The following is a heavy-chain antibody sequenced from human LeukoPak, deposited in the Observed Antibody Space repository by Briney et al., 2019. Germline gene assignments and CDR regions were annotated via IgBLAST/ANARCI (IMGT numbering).Heavy chain of an antibody. V-gene: IGHV1-69*13. CDR1: GGTFSSYA. J-gene: IGHJ6*02. CDR2: IIPIFGTA. Sequence: SVKVSCKSSGGTFSSYAIIWVRQAPGQGLEWMGGIIPIFGTANYAQKFQGRVTITADESTSTAYMELSSLRSEDTAVYYCARSNCSGGSCYSDGMDVWGQGTTVTVSS. CDR3: ARSNCSGGSCYSDGMDV. D-gene: IGHD2-15*01.